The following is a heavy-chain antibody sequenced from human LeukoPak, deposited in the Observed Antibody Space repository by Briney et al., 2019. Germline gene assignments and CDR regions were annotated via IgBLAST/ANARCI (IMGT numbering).Heavy chain of an antibody. J-gene: IGHJ4*02. CDR2: IFYTGTT. CDR3: ARGRYGGNSGFFDY. Sequence: SETLSLTCTVSGGSVRSGSDYWSWIRQSPGKGLEWLGYIFYTGTTNYNPSLKSQLTISINTSNNQLSMRLSSVTAADTAVYYCARGRYGGNSGFFDYWGQGTLVTVSS. D-gene: IGHD4-23*01. V-gene: IGHV4-61*01. CDR1: GGSVRSGSDY.